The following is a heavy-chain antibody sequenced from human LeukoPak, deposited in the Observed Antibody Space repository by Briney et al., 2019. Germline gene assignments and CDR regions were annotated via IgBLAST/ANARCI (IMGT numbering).Heavy chain of an antibody. CDR2: IYYSGST. CDR1: GGSISSGSYY. V-gene: IGHV4-39*07. J-gene: IGHJ1*01. Sequence: SETLSLTCTVSGGSISSGSYYWSWIRQPAGKGLEWIGRIYYSGSTYYNPSLKSRVTISVDTSKNQFSLKPSSVTAADTAVYYCASKYYYDSSGFRGDTDAEYFQHWGQGTLVTVSS. D-gene: IGHD3-22*01. CDR3: ASKYYYDSSGFRGDTDAEYFQH.